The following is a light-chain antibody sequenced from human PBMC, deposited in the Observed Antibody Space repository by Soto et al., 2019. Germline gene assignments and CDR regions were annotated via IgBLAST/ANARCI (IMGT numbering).Light chain of an antibody. CDR2: AAS. CDR1: QSVSSGF. V-gene: IGKV3-20*01. CDR3: QQYHNSPRT. Sequence: EIVLTQSPGTLSLSPGERATLSCRAIQSVSSGFLAWYQQKPGQAPRLLIYAASARATGIPDRFSGSGSGTDFTLTVSRLEPEDFAVYYCQQYHNSPRTFGQGTKV. J-gene: IGKJ1*01.